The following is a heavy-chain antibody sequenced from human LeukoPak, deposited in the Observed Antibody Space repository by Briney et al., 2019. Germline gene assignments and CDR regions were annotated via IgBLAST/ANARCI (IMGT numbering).Heavy chain of an antibody. J-gene: IGHJ4*02. CDR1: GFTFDDYT. V-gene: IGHV3-43*01. Sequence: GGSLRLSCAASGFTFDDYTMHWVRQAPGKGLEWVSLVTWDGSSTYYADSVKGRFTISRDNRNKSLYLQLNSLTIEDTAFYYCAKMSAGGAFFDYWGQGSLVTVSS. CDR3: AKMSAGGAFFDY. CDR2: VTWDGSST. D-gene: IGHD3-10*01.